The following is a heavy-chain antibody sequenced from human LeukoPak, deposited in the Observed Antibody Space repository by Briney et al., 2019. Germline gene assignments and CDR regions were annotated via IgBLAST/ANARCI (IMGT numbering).Heavy chain of an antibody. D-gene: IGHD4-23*01. V-gene: IGHV4-39*01. J-gene: IGHJ3*02. CDR1: GGSLSSSTYY. Sequence: SETLSLTCIVSGGSLSSSTYYWGWIRQPPGKGLEWIGSIYYSVSAYYNPSLKSRVTISIDTSKNQFSLKMSSVTAADTAVYYCARYYGGKSGYYAFDIWGQGTLVTVSS. CDR3: ARYYGGKSGYYAFDI. CDR2: IYYSVSA.